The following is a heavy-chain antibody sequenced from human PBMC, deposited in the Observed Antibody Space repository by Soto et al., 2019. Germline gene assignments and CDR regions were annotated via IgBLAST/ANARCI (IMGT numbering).Heavy chain of an antibody. Sequence: QVQLVQSGAEVTKPGASVKISCKTSGYTFTSYAIHWVRQAPGQSPEWIGWITGGSGGTKYSQRFKGRVTLTRDTSASTDYMELSSLRSEDTYISYGAREFYGETHWGQGTLVTVSS. CDR1: GYTFTSYA. D-gene: IGHD4-17*01. CDR3: AREFYGETH. J-gene: IGHJ4*02. CDR2: ITGGSGGT. V-gene: IGHV1-3*01.